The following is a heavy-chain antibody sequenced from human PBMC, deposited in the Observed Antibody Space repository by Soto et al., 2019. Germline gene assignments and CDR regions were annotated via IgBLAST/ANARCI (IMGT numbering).Heavy chain of an antibody. CDR3: AKGRIPVCGGGSCTLRNGFDP. Sequence: EVQLLESGGGLVQPGGSLRLSCAASGFTFDSYAMSWVRQAPGKGLEWVSGISDSGGSTSYADSVEGRFTISRDNSKNTLYLQINSRGADDTAVYYCAKGRIPVCGGGSCTLRNGFDPWGQGTLVTVSS. J-gene: IGHJ5*02. V-gene: IGHV3-23*01. CDR2: ISDSGGST. D-gene: IGHD2-15*01. CDR1: GFTFDSYA.